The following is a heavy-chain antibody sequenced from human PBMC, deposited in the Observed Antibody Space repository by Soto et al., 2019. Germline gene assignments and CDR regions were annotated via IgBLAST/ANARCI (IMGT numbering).Heavy chain of an antibody. CDR2: IKTKIEGGTT. Sequence: EEQLVESGGGLVEPGGSLRLSCAASGFIFSNTWINWVRQAPGKGLEWVGRIKTKIEGGTTNYAAPVKGRFTVSGDDSKNTVYLHMNSLRTEYRAVSYCTADIPNISANYGMDVWGQGATVTLSS. J-gene: IGHJ6*02. CDR3: TADIPNISANYGMDV. V-gene: IGHV3-15*07. D-gene: IGHD6-25*01. CDR1: GFIFSNTW.